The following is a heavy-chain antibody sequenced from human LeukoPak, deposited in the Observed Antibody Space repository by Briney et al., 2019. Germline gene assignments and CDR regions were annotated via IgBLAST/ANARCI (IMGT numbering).Heavy chain of an antibody. CDR2: ISAYNGNT. CDR3: ARFYLESYYDY. J-gene: IGHJ4*02. Sequence: ASVKVSCKATGDTFTSYGISLVRQAPGQGLEWMGWISAYNGNTNYAQKLQGRVTMTTDTSTSTAYMELRSLRSDDTAVYYCARFYLESYYDYWGQGTLVTVSS. V-gene: IGHV1-18*01. CDR1: GDTFTSYG. D-gene: IGHD2-21*01.